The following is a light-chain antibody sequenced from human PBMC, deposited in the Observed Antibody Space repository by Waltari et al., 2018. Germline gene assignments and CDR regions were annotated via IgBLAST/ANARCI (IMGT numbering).Light chain of an antibody. CDR1: QRVSSY. CDR3: QQRSNWPLI. J-gene: IGKJ4*01. Sequence: IVLTQSPATLSLSPGERATLSCRASQRVSSYLAWYQQKPGQAPRLLIYDAFNRATGIPARFSGSGSGTDFTLTISSLEPEDFAVYYCQQRSNWPLIFGGGTKVEIK. V-gene: IGKV3-11*01. CDR2: DAF.